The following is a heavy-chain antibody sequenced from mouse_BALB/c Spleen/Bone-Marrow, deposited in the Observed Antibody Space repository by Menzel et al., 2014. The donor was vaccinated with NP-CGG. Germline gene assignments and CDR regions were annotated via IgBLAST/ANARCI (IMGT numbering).Heavy chain of an antibody. CDR2: SRNKAKYYTT. J-gene: IGHJ3*01. Sequence: EVMLVESGGGLVQPGDSLRLSCATSGLTFSDFYMEWVRLPPGKRLEWIAASRNKAKYYTTEYSASVKGRFIVSRDTSQSVLYLQMNALRAEDAAIYYCARDVGYGNYFVYWGQGTLVTVSA. D-gene: IGHD2-10*02. CDR1: GLTFSDFY. CDR3: ARDVGYGNYFVY. V-gene: IGHV7-1*02.